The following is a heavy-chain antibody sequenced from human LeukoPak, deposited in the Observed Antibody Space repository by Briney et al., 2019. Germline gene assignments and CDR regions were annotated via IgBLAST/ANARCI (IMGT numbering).Heavy chain of an antibody. CDR1: GGPISSYY. J-gene: IGHJ4*02. CDR2: IYYSGST. V-gene: IGHV4-59*01. CDR3: AAGFYDSSGYYYFDY. Sequence: WETLSLTCTVSGGPISSYYWSWIRQPPGKGLEWIGYIYYSGSTNYNPSLKSRVTISVDTSKNQFSLKLSSVTAADTAVYYCAAGFYDSSGYYYFDYWGQGTLVTVSS. D-gene: IGHD3-22*01.